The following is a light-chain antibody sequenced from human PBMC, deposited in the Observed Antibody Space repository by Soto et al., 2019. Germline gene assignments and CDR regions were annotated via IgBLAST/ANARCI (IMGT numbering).Light chain of an antibody. V-gene: IGKV3-15*01. CDR3: QQYNNWPLT. CDR2: GAS. J-gene: IGKJ4*01. CDR1: QSVSSN. Sequence: EIVMTQSPATLSVSPGERATLSCRASQSVSSNLAWYQQKPGQAPRLLIYGASTSATGIPARFSGSGSGTEITLTISSLQSEDFAVYYCQQYNNWPLTFGRGTKVEIK.